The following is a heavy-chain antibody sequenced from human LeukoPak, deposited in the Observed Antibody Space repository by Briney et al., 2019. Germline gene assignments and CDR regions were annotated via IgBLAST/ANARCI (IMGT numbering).Heavy chain of an antibody. CDR2: IIPMLGTA. Sequence: ASVKVSCKASGGSLSDYTISWVRQAPGQGLEWMGGIIPMLGTAKYAQNFQGRVTITTDDSSSTVYMELSSLRFEDTASYFCAGDGLLTRTGMDVWGKGTTVTVSS. CDR1: GGSLSDYT. D-gene: IGHD3/OR15-3a*01. V-gene: IGHV1-69*16. CDR3: AGDGLLTRTGMDV. J-gene: IGHJ6*03.